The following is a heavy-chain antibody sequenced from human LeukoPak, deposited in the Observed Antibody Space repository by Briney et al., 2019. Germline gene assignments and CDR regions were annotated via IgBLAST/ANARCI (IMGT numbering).Heavy chain of an antibody. V-gene: IGHV3-64D*06. D-gene: IGHD4-17*01. J-gene: IGHJ4*02. CDR1: GFTFSSYA. CDR2: ISSNGYST. Sequence: GGALRLSCLASGFTFSSYAMHWVRQAPGKGLEYVSAISSNGYSTYYADSVKGRFTISRDNSKNTLYLQMSSLRTEDTAVYYCARDHRTTVTVYYFDYWGQGTLVTVSS. CDR3: ARDHRTTVTVYYFDY.